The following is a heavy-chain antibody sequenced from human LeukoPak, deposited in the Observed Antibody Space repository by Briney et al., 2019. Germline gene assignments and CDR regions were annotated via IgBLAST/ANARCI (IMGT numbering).Heavy chain of an antibody. Sequence: SETLSLTCAVSGGSISSGGYSWSWIRQPPGKGLEWIGEINHSGSTNYNPSLKSRVAISVDTSKNQFSLKLSSVTAADTAAYYCARTGLPGDWFDPWGQGTLVTVSS. CDR2: INHSGST. J-gene: IGHJ5*02. CDR1: GGSISSGGYS. CDR3: ARTGLPGDWFDP. D-gene: IGHD5/OR15-5a*01. V-gene: IGHV4-34*01.